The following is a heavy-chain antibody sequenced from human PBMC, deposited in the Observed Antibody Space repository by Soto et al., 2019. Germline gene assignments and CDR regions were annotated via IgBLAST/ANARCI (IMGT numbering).Heavy chain of an antibody. D-gene: IGHD4-17*01. V-gene: IGHV4-30-4*01. CDR1: GGSIISGDYY. CDR3: ATEGALIYGGNSDYDYAMGG. J-gene: IGHJ6*02. CDR2: IYYSGDT. Sequence: QVQLHESGPGLVTPSQTLSLTCTVSGGSIISGDYYWCWLRPTPGNGLEWSGYIYYSGDTNYNPDLKSCGIISGDACKMQFYLDLSSVTVGDTSVYSCATEGALIYGGNSDYDYAMGGWGQTATVTVSS.